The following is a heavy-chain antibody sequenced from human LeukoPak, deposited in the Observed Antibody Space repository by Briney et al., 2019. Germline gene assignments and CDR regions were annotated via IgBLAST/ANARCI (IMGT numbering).Heavy chain of an antibody. V-gene: IGHV3-30-3*01. D-gene: IGHD6-13*01. CDR3: ARVGKAAAGLDY. Sequence: GGSLRLSCAASGFTFSSYAMHWVRQGPGKGREWVADISYDGSNKYYADSVKGRFTISRDNSKNTLYLQMNSLRAEDTAVYYYARVGKAAAGLDYWGQGTLVTVSS. CDR2: ISYDGSNK. J-gene: IGHJ4*02. CDR1: GFTFSSYA.